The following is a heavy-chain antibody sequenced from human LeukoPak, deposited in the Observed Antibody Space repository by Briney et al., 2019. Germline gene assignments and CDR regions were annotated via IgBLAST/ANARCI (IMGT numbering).Heavy chain of an antibody. J-gene: IGHJ6*03. V-gene: IGHV1-69*13. D-gene: IGHD1-26*01. CDR1: GGTFSSYA. CDR3: ARDPVIVGAKLSYYYYYMDV. Sequence: ASVKVSCKASGGTFSSYAISWVRQAPGQGLEWMGGIIPIFGTANYAQKFQGRVTITADESTSTAYMELGSLRSEDTAVYYCARDPVIVGAKLSYYYYYMDVWGKGTTVTVSS. CDR2: IIPIFGTA.